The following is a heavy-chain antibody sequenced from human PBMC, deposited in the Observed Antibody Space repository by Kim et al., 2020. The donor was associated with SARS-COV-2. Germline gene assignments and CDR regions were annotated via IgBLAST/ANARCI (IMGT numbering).Heavy chain of an antibody. J-gene: IGHJ4*02. V-gene: IGHV1-2*02. CDR3: ARASTGYSSG. CDR2: GT. D-gene: IGHD6-19*01. Sequence: GTNYAQKFQGRVTMTRDTSISTAYMELSRLRSDDTAVYYCARASTGYSSGWGQGTLVTVSS.